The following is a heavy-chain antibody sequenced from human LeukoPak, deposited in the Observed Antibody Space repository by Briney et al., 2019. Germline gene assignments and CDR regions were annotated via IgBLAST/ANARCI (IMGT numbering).Heavy chain of an antibody. D-gene: IGHD5-18*01. CDR3: ARMKAGGYSYGPNFDY. Sequence: PSETLSLTCTVSGGSIGSSSYYWGWIRQPPGKGLEWIGSIYYSGSTYYNPSLKSRVTISVDTSKNQFSLKLSSVTAADTAVYYCARMKAGGYSYGPNFDYWGQGTLVTVSS. CDR2: IYYSGST. CDR1: GGSIGSSSYY. V-gene: IGHV4-39*01. J-gene: IGHJ4*02.